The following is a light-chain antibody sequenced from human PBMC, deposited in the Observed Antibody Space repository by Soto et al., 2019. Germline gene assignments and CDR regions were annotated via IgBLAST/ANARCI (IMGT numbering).Light chain of an antibody. CDR2: SAS. Sequence: DIQLTQSPSFLSASVGDRVTITCRASQGISSYLACYQQKPGKAPKLLIYSASTLQSAVPSRFSGSGSGTEFALTISSLQPEDFATYICQQLNSYLPLTFGGGTKVEIK. V-gene: IGKV1-9*01. CDR3: QQLNSYLPLT. J-gene: IGKJ4*01. CDR1: QGISSY.